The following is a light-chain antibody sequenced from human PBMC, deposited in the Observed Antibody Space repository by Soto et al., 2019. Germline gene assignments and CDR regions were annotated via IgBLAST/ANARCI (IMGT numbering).Light chain of an antibody. CDR2: GAS. Sequence: EIVMTQSPATLSVSPGERATLSCRASQSVSSNLAWYQQKPGQAPRLLIYGASTRATGIPARFSGSGSGTEFTLTISSLQSEDFAVYYCQQYNTFGQGTEVDIK. CDR3: QQYNT. J-gene: IGKJ2*01. CDR1: QSVSSN. V-gene: IGKV3-15*01.